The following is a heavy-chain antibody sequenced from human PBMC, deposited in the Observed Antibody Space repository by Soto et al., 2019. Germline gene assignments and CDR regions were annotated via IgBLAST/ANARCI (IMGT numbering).Heavy chain of an antibody. CDR2: IIPIFGTA. V-gene: IGHV1-69*13. CDR3: ARVKEGDWNYAYYYYGMDV. CDR1: GGTFSSYS. D-gene: IGHD1-7*01. J-gene: IGHJ6*02. Sequence: SAEVSCKASGGTFSSYSISWVLQAPGQGLEWMGGIIPIFGTANYAQKFQGRVTITADESTSTAYMELSSLRSEDTAVYYCARVKEGDWNYAYYYYGMDVWGQGTTVTSP.